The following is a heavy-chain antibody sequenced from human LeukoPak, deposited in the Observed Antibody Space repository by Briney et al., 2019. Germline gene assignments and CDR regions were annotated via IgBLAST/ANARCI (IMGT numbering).Heavy chain of an antibody. CDR3: ARSQSQSGSYRYYFAF. CDR1: GVSVGSAGYY. Sequence: SETLSLTCSVSGVSVGSAGYYWTWIRQPPGKGLEWIGFIYYSGNNNYNTFLKSRVTMSLDPSKNQFSLRLSSVTAADTAVYYCARSQSQSGSYRYYFAFWGQGTLVTVSS. V-gene: IGHV4-61*08. D-gene: IGHD3-16*02. CDR2: IYYSGNN. J-gene: IGHJ4*02.